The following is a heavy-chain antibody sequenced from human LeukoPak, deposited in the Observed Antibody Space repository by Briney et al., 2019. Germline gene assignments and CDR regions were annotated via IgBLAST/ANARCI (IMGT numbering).Heavy chain of an antibody. Sequence: PGGSLRLSCAASGFSFSNYAVHWVRQSPGKGLEWVAVISYDGSNKYYTDSVKGRFTISRDNSKNTLYLQMNSLRAEDTAVYYCARDVSGWEVFDYWGQGTLVTVSS. D-gene: IGHD6-19*01. CDR3: ARDVSGWEVFDY. V-gene: IGHV3-30-3*01. CDR2: ISYDGSNK. J-gene: IGHJ4*02. CDR1: GFSFSNYA.